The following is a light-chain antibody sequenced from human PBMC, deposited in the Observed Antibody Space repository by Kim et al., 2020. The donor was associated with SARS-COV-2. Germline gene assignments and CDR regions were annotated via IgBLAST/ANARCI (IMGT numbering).Light chain of an antibody. Sequence: GESAILACRASQTIGISLGCYQNKRGQAPRLRSYDAANSAAGIPDRFSGGGSGTDFTLTISSLEPEDFAIYYCQQRNNWPPAVTFGGGTKLGI. CDR2: DAA. CDR3: QQRNNWPPAVT. J-gene: IGKJ4*01. V-gene: IGKV3-11*01. CDR1: QTIGIS.